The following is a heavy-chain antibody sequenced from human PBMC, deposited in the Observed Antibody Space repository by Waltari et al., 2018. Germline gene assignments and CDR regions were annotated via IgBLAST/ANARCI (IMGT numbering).Heavy chain of an antibody. CDR3: AKGSRGYTNYFFDS. CDR1: GSSFMGFG. D-gene: IGHD3-16*02. CDR2: ISGSGATP. V-gene: IGHV3-23*01. Sequence: EVQLLESAGGLVQPGEALRLSCAASGSSFMGFGMSWVREAPGEWLECVASISGSGATPFYADSVKGRFTIVRDNSRDTVYLQMNSLRVDDSAVYYCAKGSRGYTNYFFDSWGQGTLVSVSS. J-gene: IGHJ4*02.